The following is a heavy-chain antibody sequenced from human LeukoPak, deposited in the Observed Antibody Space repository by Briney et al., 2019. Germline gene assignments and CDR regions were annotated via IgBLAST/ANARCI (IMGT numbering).Heavy chain of an antibody. V-gene: IGHV4-30-4*08. CDR2: IYYSGSS. D-gene: IGHD3-10*01. CDR3: AREIRTDIYGSGSTPPIDY. CDR1: AGSLSSGDSY. J-gene: IGHJ4*02. Sequence: SETLSLTCTVSAGSLSSGDSYWGWLRHPPGRGLEWFGFIYYSGSSYYYTCLKSRVTISVDTSKNQFALKLSSVTAADTAVYYGAREIRTDIYGSGSTPPIDYWGQGTLVTVSS.